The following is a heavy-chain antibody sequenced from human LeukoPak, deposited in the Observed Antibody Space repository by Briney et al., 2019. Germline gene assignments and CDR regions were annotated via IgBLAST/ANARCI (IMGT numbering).Heavy chain of an antibody. D-gene: IGHD6-13*01. J-gene: IGHJ4*02. V-gene: IGHV1-24*01. CDR3: ATDEQLVHYFDY. CDR2: FDPEDGET. CDR1: GYTLTELS. Sequence: ASVKVSCKVSGYTLTELSMHWVRQAPGQGLEWMGGFDPEDGETIYAQKFRGRVTMTEDTSTDTAYKELSSLRSEDTAVYYCATDEQLVHYFDYWGQGTLVTGSS.